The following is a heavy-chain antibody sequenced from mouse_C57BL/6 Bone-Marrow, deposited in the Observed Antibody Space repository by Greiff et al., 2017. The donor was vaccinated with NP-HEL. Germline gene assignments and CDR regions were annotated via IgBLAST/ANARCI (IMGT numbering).Heavy chain of an antibody. CDR2: ISYDGSN. J-gene: IGHJ4*01. Sequence: EVQLVESGPGLVKPSQSLSLTCSVTGYSITSGYYWNWIRQFPGNKLEWMGYISYDGSNNYNPSLKNRISITRDTSKNQFFLKLNSVTTEDTATYYCARSRDGYPYYAMDYWGQGTSVTVSS. V-gene: IGHV3-6*01. CDR1: GYSITSGYY. CDR3: ARSRDGYPYYAMDY. D-gene: IGHD2-3*01.